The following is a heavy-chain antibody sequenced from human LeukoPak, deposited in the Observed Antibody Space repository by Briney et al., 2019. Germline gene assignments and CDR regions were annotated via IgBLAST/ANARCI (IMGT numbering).Heavy chain of an antibody. J-gene: IGHJ4*02. CDR3: ARDADYYGSGSSELSDY. CDR1: GYTFTGYY. V-gene: IGHV1-46*01. Sequence: ASVKVSCKASGYTFTGYYMHWVRQAPGQGLEWMGIINPSGGSTSYAQKFQGRVTMTRDTSTSTVYMELSSLRSEDTAVYYCARDADYYGSGSSELSDYWGQGTLVTVSS. D-gene: IGHD3-10*01. CDR2: INPSGGST.